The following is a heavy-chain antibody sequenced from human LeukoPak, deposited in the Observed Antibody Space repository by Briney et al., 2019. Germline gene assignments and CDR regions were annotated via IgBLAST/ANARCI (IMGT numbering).Heavy chain of an antibody. D-gene: IGHD1-1*01. CDR1: GFSFTSYA. Sequence: PGGSLRLSCSASGFSFTSYAMNWVRQAPGKGLEWVSSITTGSSYIYYADSVRGRFSVSRDNAKNSLYLEMNSLRAEDTAVYYCARVEATTARSYYYYYMDVWGKGTRVTVSS. J-gene: IGHJ6*03. V-gene: IGHV3-21*06. CDR2: ITTGSSYI. CDR3: ARVEATTARSYYYYYMDV.